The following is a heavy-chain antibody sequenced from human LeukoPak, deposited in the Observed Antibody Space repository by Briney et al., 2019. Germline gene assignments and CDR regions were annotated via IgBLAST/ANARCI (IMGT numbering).Heavy chain of an antibody. CDR2: IYSCGST. CDR3: SRGLPTQYYYDSSRYLVY. D-gene: IGHD3-22*01. Sequence: GESLPLSCAASGFTVSSNYMSWLRQAPGKGLDWVSVIYSCGSTYYADSVKGRFTISRDNSKNTLYLPMNSLRADDTHVYYCSRGLPTQYYYDSSRYLVYWGQGTVVTVPS. V-gene: IGHV3-53*01. CDR1: GFTVSSNY. J-gene: IGHJ4*02.